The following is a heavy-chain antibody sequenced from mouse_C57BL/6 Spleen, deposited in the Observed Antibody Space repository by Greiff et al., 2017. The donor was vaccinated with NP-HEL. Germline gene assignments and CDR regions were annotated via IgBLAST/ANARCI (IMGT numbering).Heavy chain of an antibody. V-gene: IGHV1-81*01. CDR2: IYPRSGNT. Sequence: QVQLQQSGAELVRPGASVKLSCKASGYTFTSYGISWVKQRTGQGLEWIGEIYPRSGNTNYNEKFKGKATLTEDKSSSTAYMELRSLTSEDSAVYFCSRLYYYGSSYGAMDYWGQGTSVTVSS. J-gene: IGHJ4*01. CDR3: SRLYYYGSSYGAMDY. D-gene: IGHD1-1*01. CDR1: GYTFTSYG.